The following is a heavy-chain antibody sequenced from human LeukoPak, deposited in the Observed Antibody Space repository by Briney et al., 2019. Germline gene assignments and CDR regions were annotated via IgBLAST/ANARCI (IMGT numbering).Heavy chain of an antibody. CDR3: ARDLEVGYCSGGSCYFDY. J-gene: IGHJ4*02. Sequence: SVKVSCKVSGYIFTELSMHWVRQAPGKGFEWMGGIIPIFGTANCAQKSQGRVTMTTDTSTSTAYMELRSLRSDDTAVYYCARDLEVGYCSGGSCYFDYWGQGTLVTVSS. V-gene: IGHV1-69*05. D-gene: IGHD2-15*01. CDR2: IIPIFGTA. CDR1: GYIFTELS.